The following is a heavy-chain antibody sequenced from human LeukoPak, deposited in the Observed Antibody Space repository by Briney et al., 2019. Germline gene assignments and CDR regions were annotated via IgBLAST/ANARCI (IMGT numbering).Heavy chain of an antibody. V-gene: IGHV3-30*04. CDR1: GFTFSSYA. CDR3: ARITANY. D-gene: IGHD5-18*01. CDR2: ISYDGSNK. J-gene: IGHJ4*02. Sequence: PGGSLRPSCAAPGFTFSSYAMHWVRQAPGKGLEWVAVISYDGSNKYYADSVKGRFTISRDNSKNTLYLQMNSLRAEDTAVYYCARITANYWGQGTLVTVSS.